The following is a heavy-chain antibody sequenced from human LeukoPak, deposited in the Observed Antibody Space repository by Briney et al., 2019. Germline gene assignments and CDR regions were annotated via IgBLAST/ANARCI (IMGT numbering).Heavy chain of an antibody. Sequence: GGSLRLSCAPSGFTFSSYSMNWVRQAPGKGLEWVSYISSSSSTIYYADSVKGRFTISRHNAKNSLYLQMNSLRAEDTAVYYCARDNYLDDYPGNYWGQETLVTVSS. V-gene: IGHV3-48*01. D-gene: IGHD5-24*01. CDR2: ISSSSSTI. CDR3: ARDNYLDDYPGNY. J-gene: IGHJ4*02. CDR1: GFTFSSYS.